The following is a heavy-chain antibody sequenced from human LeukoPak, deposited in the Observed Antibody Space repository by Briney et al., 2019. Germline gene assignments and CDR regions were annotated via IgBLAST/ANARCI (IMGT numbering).Heavy chain of an antibody. CDR2: IRYDGSNK. CDR3: AKRGYSSSWNFDS. V-gene: IGHV3-30*02. Sequence: QPGGSLRLTCAASGFIFSDSSMNWVRQAPGKGLEWVAFIRYDGSNKYYADSVKGRFTISRDNSKNTVSLQMNSLRPEDTAVYYCAKRGYSSSWNFDSWGQGTLVTVSS. J-gene: IGHJ4*02. CDR1: GFIFSDSS. D-gene: IGHD6-13*01.